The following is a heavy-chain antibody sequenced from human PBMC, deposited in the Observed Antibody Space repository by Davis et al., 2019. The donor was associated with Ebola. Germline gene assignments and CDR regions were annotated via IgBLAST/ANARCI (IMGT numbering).Heavy chain of an antibody. Sequence: PGGSLRLSCAASGFTFSSYGMHWVRQAPGKGLEWVAVIWYDGSNKYYADSVKGRFTISRDNSKNTLYLQMNSLRAEDTAVYYCARGDSSSWYYYYYYGMDVWGQGTTVTVSS. V-gene: IGHV3-33*01. D-gene: IGHD6-13*01. CDR2: IWYDGSNK. CDR3: ARGDSSSWYYYYYYGMDV. J-gene: IGHJ6*02. CDR1: GFTFSSYG.